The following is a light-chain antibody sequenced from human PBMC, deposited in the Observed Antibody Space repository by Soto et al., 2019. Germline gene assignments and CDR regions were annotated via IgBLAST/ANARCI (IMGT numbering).Light chain of an antibody. J-gene: IGKJ3*01. CDR2: GAS. CDR3: QQYNYWPPA. CDR1: QSVSSN. Sequence: EMLMSQSPATLSVTPGERATLSCRASQSVSSNLAWYQQKPGRAPRLLIYGASTRATGLPARFSGSGSGTDFTLTISSLQSEDFAVYYCQQYNYWPPAFGPGTKVD. V-gene: IGKV3-15*01.